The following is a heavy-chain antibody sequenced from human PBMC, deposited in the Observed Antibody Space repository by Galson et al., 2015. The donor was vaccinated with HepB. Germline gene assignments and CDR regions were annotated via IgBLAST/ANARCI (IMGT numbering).Heavy chain of an antibody. CDR3: ARGGVGATMGLYYFDY. D-gene: IGHD1-26*01. CDR1: GYRFTDYW. V-gene: IGHV5-51*03. Sequence: QSGAEVKKPGESLKISCKGSGYRFTDYWIGWVRQMPGKGLEWMGSVYPGDSDTRYSPSFQGHVTISADKSISTAYPQWGSLKASDTAMFFCARGGVGATMGLYYFDYWGQGNLVTVSS. CDR2: VYPGDSDT. J-gene: IGHJ4*02.